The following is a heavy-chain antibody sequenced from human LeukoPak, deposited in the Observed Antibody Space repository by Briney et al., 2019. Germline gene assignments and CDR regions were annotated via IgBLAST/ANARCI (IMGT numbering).Heavy chain of an antibody. V-gene: IGHV1-2*04. D-gene: IGHD3-22*01. CDR2: INPNSGGT. Sequence: ASVKVSCKAFGYTFTGYYMQWVRQAPGQGLEWMGWINPNSGGTNYAQKFQGWVTMTRDTSISTAYMELSRLRSDDTAVYYCARDNEQRYDSSGYYYHYYYGTDVWGQGTTVTVSS. J-gene: IGHJ6*02. CDR1: GYTFTGYY. CDR3: ARDNEQRYDSSGYYYHYYYGTDV.